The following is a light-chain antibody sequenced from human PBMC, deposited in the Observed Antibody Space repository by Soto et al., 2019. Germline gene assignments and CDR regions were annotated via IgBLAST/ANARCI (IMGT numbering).Light chain of an antibody. V-gene: IGKV3-15*01. Sequence: EIMMKQSPATLSVSPEERATLSCRASRSVKTNLAWYQQNPGQAPRLLIYGASTRATNVSARFSGSGSGTEFTLTISSLQSEDFALFYCRRSGNWLPGVTFGQVTRLEIK. J-gene: IGKJ5*01. CDR2: GAS. CDR3: RRSGNWLPGVT. CDR1: RSVKTN.